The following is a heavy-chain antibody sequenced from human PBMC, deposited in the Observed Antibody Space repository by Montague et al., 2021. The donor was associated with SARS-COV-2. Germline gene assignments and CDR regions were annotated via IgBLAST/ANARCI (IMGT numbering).Heavy chain of an antibody. D-gene: IGHD2-2*01. CDR2: ITHSGST. V-gene: IGHV4-34*01. J-gene: IGHJ6*02. Sequence: SETLSLTCPLCSRLLSGYSCAGRQSTPVNSRHYSGSITHSGSTNYNPSLKSRVTISIDTSKNQFSLKLSSVTAADTAVYYCARFAYRLLFIASYYGMDVWGQGTTVTVSS. CDR3: ARFAYRLLFIASYYGMDV. CDR1: SRLLSGYS.